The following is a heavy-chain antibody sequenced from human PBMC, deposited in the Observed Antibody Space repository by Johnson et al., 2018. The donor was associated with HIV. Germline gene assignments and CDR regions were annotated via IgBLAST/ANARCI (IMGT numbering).Heavy chain of an antibody. D-gene: IGHD1-1*01. V-gene: IGHV3-30*02. CDR1: GFTFSSYG. CDR2: IRYDGSNK. CDR3: ATSTASDGFDI. J-gene: IGHJ3*02. Sequence: QVQLVESGGGVVQPGGSLRLSCAASGFTFSSYGMHWVRQAPGKGLEWVAFIRYDGSNKYYADSVKGRFTISRDNSKNTLYLQMNSLRAEDTAVYYCATSTASDGFDIWGQGTMVTVSS.